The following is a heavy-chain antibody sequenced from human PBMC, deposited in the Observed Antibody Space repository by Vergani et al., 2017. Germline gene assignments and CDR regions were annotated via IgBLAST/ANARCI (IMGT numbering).Heavy chain of an antibody. V-gene: IGHV1-18*01. CDR2: ISAYNGNT. CDR3: ATTPIDSSSSIVEV. Sequence: QVQLVQSGAEVKKPGASVKVSCKASGYTFTSYGISWVRQAPGQGLEWMGWISAYNGNTNYAQKLQGRVTMTTDTSTSTAYMELSSLRSEDTAVYYCATTPIDSSSSIVEVWGQGTTVSVSS. J-gene: IGHJ6*02. D-gene: IGHD6-13*01. CDR1: GYTFTSYG.